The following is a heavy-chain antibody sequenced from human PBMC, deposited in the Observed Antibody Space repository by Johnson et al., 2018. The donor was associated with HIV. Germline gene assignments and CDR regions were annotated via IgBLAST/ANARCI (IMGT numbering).Heavy chain of an antibody. CDR1: GFIFTKAW. CDR3: TTDLYGYSSSSSDAFDI. J-gene: IGHJ3*02. Sequence: VQLVESGGGLVKPGGSLRFSCAASGFIFTKAWMSWVRQTPGTGLEWVGRIKSQTDGGTTDYAASVKGRFTISTDDSKNTLYLKMDSLKTVDTAVYYSTTDLYGYSSSSSDAFDIWVQGTMVTVSS. D-gene: IGHD6-6*01. V-gene: IGHV3-15*01. CDR2: IKSQTDGGTT.